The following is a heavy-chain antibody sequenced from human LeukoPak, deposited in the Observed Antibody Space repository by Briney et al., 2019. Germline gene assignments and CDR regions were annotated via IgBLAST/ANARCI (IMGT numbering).Heavy chain of an antibody. CDR1: GGSISSSSYY. D-gene: IGHD2-21*01. Sequence: SETLSLTCTVSGGSISSSSYYWGWIRQPPGKGLEWIGSIYYSGSTYYNPSLKSRVTISVDTSKNQFSLKLSSVTAADTAVYYCARHRVVVWFDPWGQGTLVTVSS. CDR2: IYYSGST. CDR3: ARHRVVVWFDP. V-gene: IGHV4-39*01. J-gene: IGHJ5*02.